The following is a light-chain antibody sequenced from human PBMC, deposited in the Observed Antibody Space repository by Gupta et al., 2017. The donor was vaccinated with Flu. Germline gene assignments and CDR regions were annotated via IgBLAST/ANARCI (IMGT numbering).Light chain of an antibody. Sequence: SVLNQPSTVTASPGQWITISCNGTSRDVGGFKYVSCHHQHPGKTPKLIIYEVNNRPSGVSNRFSGSKSGNTASLTISGLQAEDEAYYYCSSYTSTIMLELFGGGTKLTVL. V-gene: IGLV2-14*01. J-gene: IGLJ2*01. CDR2: EVN. CDR1: SRDVGGFKY. CDR3: SSYTSTIMLEL.